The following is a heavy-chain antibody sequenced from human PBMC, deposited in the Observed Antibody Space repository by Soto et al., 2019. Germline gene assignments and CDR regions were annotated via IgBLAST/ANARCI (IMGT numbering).Heavy chain of an antibody. J-gene: IGHJ4*02. CDR3: VREGGRPVEGINDY. D-gene: IGHD3-16*01. Sequence: QVQLVESGGGVVQPGRFLRLSCAASGFTFSSHVMHWVRQAPGKGLEWVAVMWSDGSNKNYADSVKGRFTISRDNFKNTLYLQMNSLRVEDTAVYYCVREGGRPVEGINDYWGQGTLVTVSS. CDR2: MWSDGSNK. CDR1: GFTFSSHV. V-gene: IGHV3-33*01.